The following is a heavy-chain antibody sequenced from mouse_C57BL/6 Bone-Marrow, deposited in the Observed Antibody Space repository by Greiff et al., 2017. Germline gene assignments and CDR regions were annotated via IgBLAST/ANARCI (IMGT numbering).Heavy chain of an antibody. CDR2: ISSGGSYT. CDR3: ARQGYYAIDY. CDR1: GFTFSSYG. J-gene: IGHJ4*01. V-gene: IGHV5-6*01. Sequence: EVQVVESGGDLVKPGGSLKLSCAASGFTFSSYGMSWVRQTPDKRLEWVATISSGGSYTYYPDSVKGRFTISRDNAKNTLYLLRSSLKSEDTAMYYCARQGYYAIDYWGQGTSVTVSS.